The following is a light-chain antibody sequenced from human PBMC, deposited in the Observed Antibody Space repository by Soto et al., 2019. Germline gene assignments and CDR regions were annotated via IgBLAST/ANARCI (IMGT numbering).Light chain of an antibody. J-gene: IGKJ1*01. CDR2: GAS. V-gene: IGKV3-20*01. CDR3: QQCGSSPET. Sequence: EIVMTQSPVTLSVSPGERATLSCRASQSVSNNYLAWYQQKPGQAPRLLMYGASSRATGVPDRFSGSGSGTDFTLTISRLEPEDFAVYYCQQCGSSPETFGQGTKVDIK. CDR1: QSVSNNY.